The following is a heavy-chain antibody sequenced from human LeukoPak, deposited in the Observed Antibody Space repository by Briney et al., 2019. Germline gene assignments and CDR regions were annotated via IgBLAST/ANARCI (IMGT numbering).Heavy chain of an antibody. V-gene: IGHV4-31*03. J-gene: IGHJ4*02. D-gene: IGHD3-22*01. CDR1: GGSISSGGYY. CDR2: IYYSGST. CDR3: ARSYDSSGYYSG. Sequence: PSETLSLTCTVSGGSISSGGYYWSWIRQHPGKGLEWIGYIYYSGSTYYNPSLKSRVTISVDTSKNQFSLKLSSVTAVDTAVYYCARSYDSSGYYSGWGQGTLVTVSS.